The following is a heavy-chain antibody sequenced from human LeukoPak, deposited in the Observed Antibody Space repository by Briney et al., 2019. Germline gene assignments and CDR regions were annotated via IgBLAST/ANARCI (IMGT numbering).Heavy chain of an antibody. CDR3: ARGPQRYCSSTSCYYYYYGMDV. J-gene: IGHJ6*02. D-gene: IGHD2-2*01. CDR1: GGSFSGYY. CDR2: INHSGST. Sequence: SETLSLTCAVYGGSFSGYYWSWIRQPPGKGLEWIGEINHSGSTNYNPSLKSRVTISVDTSKNQFSLKMSSVTAADTAVYYCARGPQRYCSSTSCYYYYYGMDVWGQGTTVTVSS. V-gene: IGHV4-34*01.